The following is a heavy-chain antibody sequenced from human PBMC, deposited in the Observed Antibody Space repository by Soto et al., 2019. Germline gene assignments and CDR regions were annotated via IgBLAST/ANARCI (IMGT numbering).Heavy chain of an antibody. V-gene: IGHV3-23*01. CDR1: GFTFSSYA. CDR2: ISGRGGST. CDR3: AKSRKITIFGVVYYYGMDV. J-gene: IGHJ6*02. Sequence: GGSLRLSCAASGFTFSSYAMSWVRQAPGKGLEWVSAISGRGGSTYYADSVKGRFTISRDKSKNTLYRKMNSLRAEDTAVYYCAKSRKITIFGVVYYYGMDVWGQGTTVTVSS. D-gene: IGHD3-3*01.